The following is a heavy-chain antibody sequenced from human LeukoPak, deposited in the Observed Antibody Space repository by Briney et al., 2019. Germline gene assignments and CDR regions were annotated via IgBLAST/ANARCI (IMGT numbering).Heavy chain of an antibody. D-gene: IGHD3-22*01. CDR3: ARTMIVGKNWFDP. Sequence: ASVKVSCKASGYTFTSYYMHWVRQAPGQGLEWMGIINPSGGSTSYAQKFQGRVTMTRDMSTSTVYMELSSLISEDTAVYYCARTMIVGKNWFDPWGQGTLVTVSS. CDR1: GYTFTSYY. CDR2: INPSGGST. J-gene: IGHJ5*02. V-gene: IGHV1-46*01.